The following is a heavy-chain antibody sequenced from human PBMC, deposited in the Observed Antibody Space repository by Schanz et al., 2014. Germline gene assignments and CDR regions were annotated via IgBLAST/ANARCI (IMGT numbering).Heavy chain of an antibody. Sequence: EGQLAESGGGLVQPGGSLRLSCAVSGFTVSSNHMSWIRQAPGKGLEWVSYICSSGNTIYYADSVKGRFTISRDSPKNTLYLQMNSLRAEDTALYDCARDSGPYYDKRMDVWGQGTTVAGSS. V-gene: IGHV3-48*01. D-gene: IGHD3-9*01. CDR2: ICSSGNTI. CDR3: ARDSGPYYDKRMDV. CDR1: GFTVSSNH. J-gene: IGHJ6*02.